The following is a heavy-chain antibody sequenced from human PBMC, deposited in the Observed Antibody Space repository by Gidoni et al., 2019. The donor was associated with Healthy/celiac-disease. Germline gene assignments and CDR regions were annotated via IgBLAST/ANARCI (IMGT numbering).Heavy chain of an antibody. CDR3: TRKAGGYYDSSDNAFDI. V-gene: IGHV3-49*03. CDR1: GFTFGDFA. Sequence: EVQLVESGGGLVQPGRSLRLSCTASGFTFGDFAMSWFCQAPGKGLEWVGFIRSKAYGGTTEYAASVKGRFTISRDDSKSIAYLQMNSLKTEDTAVYYCTRKAGGYYDSSDNAFDIWGQGTMVTVSS. J-gene: IGHJ3*02. D-gene: IGHD3-22*01. CDR2: IRSKAYGGTT.